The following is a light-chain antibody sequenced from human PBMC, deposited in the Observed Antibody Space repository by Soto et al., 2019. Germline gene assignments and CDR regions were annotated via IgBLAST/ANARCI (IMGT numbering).Light chain of an antibody. CDR1: QTVSSW. J-gene: IGKJ1*01. CDR3: QQYNSFWT. Sequence: DIQMTQSPSTLSASVGDTVTITCRASQTVSSWLAWYQQKPGKAPKLLVYRGSSLQMGVPSGFSGSGSGTEFTLTISSLQPDDFATYYCQQYNSFWTFGQGTKVDIK. CDR2: RGS. V-gene: IGKV1-5*03.